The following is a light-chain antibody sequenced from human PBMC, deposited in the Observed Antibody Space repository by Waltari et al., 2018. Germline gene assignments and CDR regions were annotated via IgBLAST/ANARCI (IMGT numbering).Light chain of an antibody. J-gene: IGLJ2*01. CDR2: DVS. V-gene: IGLV2-11*01. Sequence: QSALTQPRSVSGSPGQSVTISCTGTSSDVGGYNYVSWYQQHPGKAPKLMSYDVSKRPSGVPDRFSGSKSGDPASLTISGLQAADEADYYCCSYAGSYGVVFGGGTKLTVL. CDR1: SSDVGGYNY. CDR3: CSYAGSYGVV.